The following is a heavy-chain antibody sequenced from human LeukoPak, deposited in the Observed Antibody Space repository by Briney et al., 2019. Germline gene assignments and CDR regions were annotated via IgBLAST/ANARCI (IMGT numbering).Heavy chain of an antibody. CDR3: ARDSQWSLPGAAAAHYYYYYYMDV. Sequence: GGPLRLSCAASGFTFSSYEMNWVRQAPGKGLEWVSYISSSGSTIYYADSVKGRFTISRDNAKNSLYLQMNSLRAEDTAVYYCARDSQWSLPGAAAAHYYYYYYMDVWGKGTTVTVSS. J-gene: IGHJ6*03. V-gene: IGHV3-48*03. D-gene: IGHD6-13*01. CDR2: ISSSGSTI. CDR1: GFTFSSYE.